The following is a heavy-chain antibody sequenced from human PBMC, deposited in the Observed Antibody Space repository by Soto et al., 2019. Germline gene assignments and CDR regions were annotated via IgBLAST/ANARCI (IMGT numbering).Heavy chain of an antibody. J-gene: IGHJ6*02. D-gene: IGHD1-1*01. Sequence: GSLRLSCAASGLPFNRNGMHWVRQAPGKGLEWVAVIWYDGSKEYYSDSVKGRFTISRDNSKNMLYLQMNSVRVEDTAVYFCARDRSAGNYFYYGMDAWGQGTTVTVSS. CDR2: IWYDGSKE. CDR1: GLPFNRNG. CDR3: ARDRSAGNYFYYGMDA. V-gene: IGHV3-33*01.